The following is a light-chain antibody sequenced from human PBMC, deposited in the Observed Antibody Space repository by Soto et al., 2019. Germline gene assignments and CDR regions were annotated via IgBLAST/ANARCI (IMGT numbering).Light chain of an antibody. Sequence: QSVLTQPRSVSGSPGQSVTISCTGTSSDVGGYNYVSWYQQHPGKAPKLMIYDVSKRPSGVPDRFSGSKSGNTASLTISGLQAEDEADYYCCSYAGSYTSYVFGTGTKLTGL. CDR1: SSDVGGYNY. CDR3: CSYAGSYTSYV. V-gene: IGLV2-11*01. CDR2: DVS. J-gene: IGLJ1*01.